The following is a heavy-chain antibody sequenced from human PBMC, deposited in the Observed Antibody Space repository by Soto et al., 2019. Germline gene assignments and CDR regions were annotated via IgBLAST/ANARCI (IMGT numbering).Heavy chain of an antibody. J-gene: IGHJ4*02. Sequence: SETLSLSCTVSGGSISSYYWSWIRQPPGKGLEWIGYIYYSGSTNYNPSLKSRVTISVDTSKNQFSLKLSSVTAADTAVYYCARAYGGYADYWGQGALVTVSS. CDR1: GGSISSYY. V-gene: IGHV4-59*01. D-gene: IGHD5-12*01. CDR3: ARAYGGYADY. CDR2: IYYSGST.